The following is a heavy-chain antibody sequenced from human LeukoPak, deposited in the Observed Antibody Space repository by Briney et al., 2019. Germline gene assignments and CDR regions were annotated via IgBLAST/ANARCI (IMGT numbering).Heavy chain of an antibody. D-gene: IGHD3-3*01. CDR1: GFTFNSYN. V-gene: IGHV3-48*01. CDR3: AKDRSGYYPNFFDY. Sequence: GGSLRLSCAASGFTFNSYNMNWVRQAPGKGLEWVSYISSDSSTIFYADSVKGRFTISRDNVKNSLYLQLNSRRAEDTAVYYCAKDRSGYYPNFFDYWGQGALVTVSS. CDR2: ISSDSSTI. J-gene: IGHJ4*02.